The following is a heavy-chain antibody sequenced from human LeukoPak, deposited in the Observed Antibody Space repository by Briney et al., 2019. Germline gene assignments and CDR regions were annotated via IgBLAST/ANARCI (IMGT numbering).Heavy chain of an antibody. J-gene: IGHJ4*02. CDR3: ASNVDTTTRAY. V-gene: IGHV3-48*03. CDR2: ISSSGSTI. D-gene: IGHD5-18*01. Sequence: GGSLRLSCAASGFTFSSSEMNWVRQAPGKGLEWVSYISSSGSTIYYADSVKGRFTISRDNAKNSLCLQMNSLRAEDTAVYYCASNVDTTTRAYWGQGTLVTVSS. CDR1: GFTFSSSE.